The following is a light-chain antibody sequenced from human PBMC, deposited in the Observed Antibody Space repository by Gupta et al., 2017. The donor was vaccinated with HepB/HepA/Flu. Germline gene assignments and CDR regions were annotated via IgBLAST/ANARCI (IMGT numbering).Light chain of an antibody. CDR2: AAS. J-gene: IGKJ2*01. CDR3: QQYESTLWT. Sequence: DIQLTQSPSSLSASVGDRVTITGRASQSISSYLTWYQQKPGKAPKLLIYAASSLPSGVPSRFSGSGSGTDFTLTISRLQPEDFAIYYCQQYESTLWTFGPGTKVEIK. V-gene: IGKV1-39*01. CDR1: QSISSY.